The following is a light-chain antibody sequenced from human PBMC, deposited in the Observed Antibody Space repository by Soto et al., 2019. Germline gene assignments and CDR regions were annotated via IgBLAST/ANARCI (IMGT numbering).Light chain of an antibody. Sequence: EIVMTQSPATLSVSPGERATLSCRAIQGIGVTLACYQQKPGQTPRLLIYNAVTRATGVPARFSGSGSGTDFTLTINSLQSEDFAVYHFKRYNHXPLTCGGGTKV. V-gene: IGKV3-15*01. CDR3: KRYNHXPLT. CDR2: NAV. J-gene: IGKJ4*01. CDR1: QGIGVT.